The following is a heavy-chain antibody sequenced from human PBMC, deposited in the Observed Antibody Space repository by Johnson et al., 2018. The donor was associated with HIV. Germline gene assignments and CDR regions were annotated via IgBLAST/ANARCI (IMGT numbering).Heavy chain of an antibody. J-gene: IGHJ3*02. CDR2: IYSGGST. CDR3: ARECQYYYDSSGCTYDAFDI. CDR1: SNY. D-gene: IGHD3-22*01. Sequence: VQVVESGGGLVQPGGSLRLSCVGSSNYKSWVRQAPGKGLEWVSVIYSGGSTYYADSVKGRFTISRDISKNMLYLQMNSLRPEDTAVYYCARECQYYYDSSGCTYDAFDIWGQGTMVTVSS. V-gene: IGHV3-66*02.